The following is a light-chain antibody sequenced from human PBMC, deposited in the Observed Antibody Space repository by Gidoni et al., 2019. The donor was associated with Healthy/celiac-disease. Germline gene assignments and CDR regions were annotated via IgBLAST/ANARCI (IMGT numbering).Light chain of an antibody. Sequence: ELVLTPSPGTLPLSPGERATLYCRASQSVSSSYLAWYQQKPGQAPRLLIYGASSRATGIPDRFSCSGSGTDFTLTISRLEPEDFAVYYCQQYGSSPMTFGQGTKVEIK. CDR3: QQYGSSPMT. CDR1: QSVSSSY. V-gene: IGKV3-20*01. CDR2: GAS. J-gene: IGKJ1*01.